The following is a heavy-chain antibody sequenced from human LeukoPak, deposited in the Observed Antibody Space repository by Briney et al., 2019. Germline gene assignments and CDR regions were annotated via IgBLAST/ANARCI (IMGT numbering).Heavy chain of an antibody. D-gene: IGHD2-2*01. V-gene: IGHV3-23*01. J-gene: IGHJ5*02. CDR3: AKTTPFYCSSTSCHVGWFDP. CDR2: ISGSGGST. Sequence: GGSLRLSCAASGFTFSSYAMSWVRQAPGKGLEWVSAISGSGGSTYYADSVKGRFTISRDNSKNTLYLQMNSLRAEDTAVYYCAKTTPFYCSSTSCHVGWFDPWGQGTLVTVPS. CDR1: GFTFSSYA.